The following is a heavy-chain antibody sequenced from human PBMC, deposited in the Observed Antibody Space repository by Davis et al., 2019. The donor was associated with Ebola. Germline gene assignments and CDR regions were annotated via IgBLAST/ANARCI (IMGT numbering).Heavy chain of an antibody. D-gene: IGHD4-11*01. Sequence: MPSETLSLTCAVYGGSFSGYYWSWIRQPPGKGLEWIGEINHSGSTNYNPSLKIRVTISVDTSKNQFSPKLSSVTAADTAVYYCARETTVTLIDYWGQGTLVTVSS. CDR1: GGSFSGYY. V-gene: IGHV4-34*01. J-gene: IGHJ4*02. CDR3: ARETTVTLIDY. CDR2: INHSGST.